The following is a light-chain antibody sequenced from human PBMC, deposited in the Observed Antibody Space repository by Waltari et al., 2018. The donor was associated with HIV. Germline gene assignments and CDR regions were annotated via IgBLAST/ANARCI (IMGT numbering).Light chain of an antibody. J-gene: IGLJ2*01. CDR1: SSDVGAYHL. CDR2: EVN. V-gene: IGLV2-23*02. Sequence: SALTQPASVSASPGQSITISCTGTSSDVGAYHLVSLYQQHPGKAPKFIIYEVNKRPSEVSIRFSGSKSGNTASLTISGLQAEDEADYYCCSYAGRSTLEVFGGGTKVTVL. CDR3: CSYAGRSTLEV.